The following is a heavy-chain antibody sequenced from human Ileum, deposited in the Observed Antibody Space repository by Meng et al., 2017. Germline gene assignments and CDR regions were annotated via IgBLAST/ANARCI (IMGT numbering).Heavy chain of an antibody. CDR3: ARGGHDSSGYYSFDY. J-gene: IGHJ4*02. D-gene: IGHD3-22*01. CDR2: INHSGST. V-gene: IGHV4-34*01. Sequence: GAGRVKPAGALCPAGAVYGGSFSGYYWRLIRQPPGKGLEWIGEINHSGSTNYNPSLKSRVTISVDTSKNQFSLKLSSVSAADTAVYYCARGGHDSSGYYSFDYWGQGTLVTVSS. CDR1: GGSFSGYY.